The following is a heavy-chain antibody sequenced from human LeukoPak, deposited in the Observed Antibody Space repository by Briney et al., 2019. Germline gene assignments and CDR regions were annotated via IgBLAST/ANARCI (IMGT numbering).Heavy chain of an antibody. CDR3: ARDGDPKYYYDSSGYYSY. V-gene: IGHV1-18*01. Sequence: GASLKVSCKASGYTFTSYGISWVRQAPGQGLEWMGWISAYNGNTNYAQKLQGRVTMTTDTATSTAYVELRSLRSDDTAVYYCARDGDPKYYYDSSGYYSYWGQGTLVTVSS. J-gene: IGHJ4*02. CDR1: GYTFTSYG. D-gene: IGHD3-22*01. CDR2: ISAYNGNT.